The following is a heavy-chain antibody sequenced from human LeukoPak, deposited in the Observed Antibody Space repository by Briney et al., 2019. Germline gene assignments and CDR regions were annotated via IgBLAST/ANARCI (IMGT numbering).Heavy chain of an antibody. CDR3: ALAPNSNWFDF. Sequence: SETLSLTCVVYGGSFSDYYWTWIRQPPGKGLEWIGESNHSGRTNYNPSLKSRVTVSLDTSRNQFFLKLNSVTAADTAVYFCALAPNSNWFDFWGPGTLVTVSS. CDR2: SNHSGRT. D-gene: IGHD2-8*01. J-gene: IGHJ5*01. CDR1: GGSFSDYY. V-gene: IGHV4-34*01.